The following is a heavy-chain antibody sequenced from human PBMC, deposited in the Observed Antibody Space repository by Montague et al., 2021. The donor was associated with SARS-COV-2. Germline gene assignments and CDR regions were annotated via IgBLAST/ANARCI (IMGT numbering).Heavy chain of an antibody. CDR1: GGSINGYY. Sequence: SETLSLTCTVSGGSINGYYWTWVRQPPGKGLEWIAHIYYNGRTSYIPSLKSRLSVSLDTAKYQFSLELTSVTAADTARYFCARGTEVGAFDYWGQGALVTVSS. J-gene: IGHJ4*02. V-gene: IGHV4-59*01. CDR2: IYYNGRT. CDR3: ARGTEVGAFDY. D-gene: IGHD1-26*01.